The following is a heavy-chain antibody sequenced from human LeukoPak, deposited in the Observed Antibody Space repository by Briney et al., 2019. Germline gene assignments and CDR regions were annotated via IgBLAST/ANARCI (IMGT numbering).Heavy chain of an antibody. CDR1: GGALISSNW. CDR3: ARVRDGSGSYCDY. J-gene: IGHJ4*02. Sequence: SETLSLTCTVSGGALISSNWWSWVRQPPGKGLEWIGEIYCGSTNYNPSLKSRITISVDRSKNHFSLNLISVTAADTAVYYCARVRDGSGSYCDYWGQGTLVTVSS. CDR2: IYCGST. D-gene: IGHD3-10*01. V-gene: IGHV4-4*02.